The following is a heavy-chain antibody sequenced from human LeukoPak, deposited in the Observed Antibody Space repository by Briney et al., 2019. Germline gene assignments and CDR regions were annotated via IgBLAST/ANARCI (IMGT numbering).Heavy chain of an antibody. V-gene: IGHV3-11*01. CDR1: GFTFSDYY. J-gene: IGHJ4*02. Sequence: GGSLRLSCAASGFTFSDYYMSWVRQAPGKGLEWISHITSGGTNIYYADSVKGRFTISRDNAKKSLYLEMNSLRVEDTAVYYCARDGGSAVSYYFDYWGQGALVTVTS. CDR2: ITSGGTNI. D-gene: IGHD2-15*01. CDR3: ARDGGSAVSYYFDY.